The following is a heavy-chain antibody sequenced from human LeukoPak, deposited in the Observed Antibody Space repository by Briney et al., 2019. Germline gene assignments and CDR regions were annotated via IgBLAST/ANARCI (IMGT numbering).Heavy chain of an antibody. Sequence: GGSLRLSCEASGFTFSSYWMNWVRQAPGKGLEWVASIKQDGSEKYYVDSVKGRFTISRDNAKNSVYLQMNSLRAEDTAVYYCARDGPAAGLYFDYWGQGTLVTVSS. CDR3: ARDGPAAGLYFDY. V-gene: IGHV3-7*03. CDR1: GFTFSSYW. J-gene: IGHJ4*02. D-gene: IGHD6-13*01. CDR2: IKQDGSEK.